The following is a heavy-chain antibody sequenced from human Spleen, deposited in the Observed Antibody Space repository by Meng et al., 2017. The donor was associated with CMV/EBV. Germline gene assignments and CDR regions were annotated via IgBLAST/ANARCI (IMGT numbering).Heavy chain of an antibody. J-gene: IGHJ5*02. D-gene: IGHD2-15*01. V-gene: IGHV3-20*04. CDR2: INWNGGGI. CDR3: ARHRYCSGGTCSSNWFDP. CDR1: GFTFDDYG. Sequence: GESLKISCAASGFTFDDYGMSWVRQVPGKGLEWVSGINWNGGGIGYADSVKGRFTISRDDAKNSLYLQMNYLRVDDTALYYCARHRYCSGGTCSSNWFDPWGQGTLVTVSS.